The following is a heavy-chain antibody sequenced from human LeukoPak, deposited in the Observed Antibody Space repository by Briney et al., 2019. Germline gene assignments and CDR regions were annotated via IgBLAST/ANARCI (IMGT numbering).Heavy chain of an antibody. D-gene: IGHD5-18*01. CDR1: GFTFSSYS. V-gene: IGHV3-21*01. CDR3: ARPPTAMAYYYYYYMDV. Sequence: GSLSLSCAASGFTFSSYSMNWVRQAPGKGLEWVSSISSSSNYIYYADSVKGRFTISKDNAKNSLYLQMNSLRAEDTAVYYCARPPTAMAYYYYYYMDVWGKGTTVTVSS. J-gene: IGHJ6*03. CDR2: ISSSSNYI.